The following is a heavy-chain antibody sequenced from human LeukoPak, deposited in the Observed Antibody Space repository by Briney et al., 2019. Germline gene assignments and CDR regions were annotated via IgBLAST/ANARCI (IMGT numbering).Heavy chain of an antibody. Sequence: ASVKVSCKASGGTFSSYAISWVRQAPGQGLEWMGRIIPILGIANYAQKFQGRVTFTADKSTSTAYMELSSLRSEDTAVYYCASGDIAVAGTGTLWDYWGQGTLVTVSS. CDR1: GGTFSSYA. V-gene: IGHV1-69*04. CDR2: IIPILGIA. CDR3: ASGDIAVAGTGTLWDY. J-gene: IGHJ4*02. D-gene: IGHD6-19*01.